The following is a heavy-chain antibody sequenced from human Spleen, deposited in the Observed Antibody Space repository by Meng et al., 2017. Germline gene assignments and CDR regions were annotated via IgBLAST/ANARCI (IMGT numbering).Heavy chain of an antibody. CDR1: GFAFSSYW. Sequence: GGSLRLSCAASGFAFSSYWMSWVRQAPGKGLEWVANIKQDGSEKYYVDSVKGRFTISRDNAKNSLYLQMNSLRAEDTAVYYCARGGVCSGGSCYVRVFTPFDYWGQGTLVTVSS. D-gene: IGHD2-15*01. CDR3: ARGGVCSGGSCYVRVFTPFDY. J-gene: IGHJ4*02. CDR2: IKQDGSEK. V-gene: IGHV3-7*04.